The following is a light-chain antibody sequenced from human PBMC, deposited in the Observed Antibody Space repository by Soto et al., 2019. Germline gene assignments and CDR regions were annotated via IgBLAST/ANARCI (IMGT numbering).Light chain of an antibody. V-gene: IGKV3-20*01. CDR1: QSVSSH. Sequence: EIVLTQSPGTLSLSPGERATLSCRASQSVSSHLAWYQQKPGHAPRLLIYGASNRATGIPDRFSGSGSGTDFTLTISRLEPEDFAVYYCQQYGSSGTFGQGTKVDIK. CDR3: QQYGSSGT. CDR2: GAS. J-gene: IGKJ1*01.